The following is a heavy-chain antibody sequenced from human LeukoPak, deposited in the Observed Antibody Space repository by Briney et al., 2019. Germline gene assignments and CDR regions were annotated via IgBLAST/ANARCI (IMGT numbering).Heavy chain of an antibody. CDR2: INHSGST. CDR1: SGSFSNYY. Sequence: SETLSLTCAVYSGSFSNYYWSWIRQPPGKGLEWIGEINHSGSTNYNPSLKSRVTISVDTSKNQFSLKVRSVTAADTAVYYCARDRTQWLSSNWYGPFDPWGQGTLVTVSS. CDR3: ARDRTQWLSSNWYGPFDP. J-gene: IGHJ5*02. V-gene: IGHV4-34*01. D-gene: IGHD6-13*01.